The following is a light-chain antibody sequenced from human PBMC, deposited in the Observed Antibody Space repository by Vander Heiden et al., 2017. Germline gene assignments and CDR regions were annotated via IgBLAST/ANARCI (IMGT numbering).Light chain of an antibody. J-gene: IGKJ3*01. Sequence: ELVLTQSHGTLSLSPGERAPLSCRASQSVSSSYLAWYQQKPGKAPRLLIYGASSRATGIPERFSGSGAGTDFTLTISRLEPEDFAVYYCQQYGSSPFTFGPGTKVDIK. CDR3: QQYGSSPFT. V-gene: IGKV3-20*01. CDR1: QSVSSSY. CDR2: GAS.